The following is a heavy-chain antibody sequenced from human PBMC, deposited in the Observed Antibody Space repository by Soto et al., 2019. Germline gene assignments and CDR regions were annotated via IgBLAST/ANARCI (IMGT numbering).Heavy chain of an antibody. CDR2: IYYSRST. CDR1: GGSISSGDYY. Sequence: SETLSLTCTVSGGSISSGDYYWSWTRQPPGKGLEWIGYIYYSRSTYYNPSLKSRVTISVDTSKNQFSLKLSSVTAADTAVYYCAREERWTYWFGPWGQGTLVTVSS. D-gene: IGHD1-1*01. J-gene: IGHJ5*02. V-gene: IGHV4-30-4*01. CDR3: AREERWTYWFGP.